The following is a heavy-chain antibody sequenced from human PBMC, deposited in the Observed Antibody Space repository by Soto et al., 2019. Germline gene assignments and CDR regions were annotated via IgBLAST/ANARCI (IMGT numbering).Heavy chain of an antibody. CDR1: GYTFTSYG. CDR3: ARDQFEYCSGGSCSWFDP. Sequence: ASVKVSCKASGYTFTSYGISWLRQAAGQGLEWMGWISAYNGNTNYAQKLQGRVTMTTDTSTSTAYMELRSLRSDDTAVYYCARDQFEYCSGGSCSWFDPWGQGTLVTVSS. D-gene: IGHD2-15*01. CDR2: ISAYNGNT. J-gene: IGHJ5*02. V-gene: IGHV1-18*01.